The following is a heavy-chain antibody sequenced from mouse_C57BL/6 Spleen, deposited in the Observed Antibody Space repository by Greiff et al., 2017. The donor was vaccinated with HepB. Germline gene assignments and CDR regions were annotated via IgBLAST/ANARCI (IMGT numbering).Heavy chain of an antibody. Sequence: QQSCKASGYTFTSYWMHWVKQRPGRGLEWIGRIDPNSGGTKYNEKFKSKATLTVDKPSSTAYMQLSSLTSEDSAVYYCARGPNWERRYFDYWGQGTTLTVSS. CDR2: IDPNSGGT. CDR1: GYTFTSYW. CDR3: ARGPNWERRYFDY. D-gene: IGHD4-1*01. J-gene: IGHJ2*01. V-gene: IGHV1-72*01.